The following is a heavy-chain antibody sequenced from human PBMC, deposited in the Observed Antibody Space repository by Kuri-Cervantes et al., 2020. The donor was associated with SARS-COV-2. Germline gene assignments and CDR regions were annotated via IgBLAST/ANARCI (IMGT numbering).Heavy chain of an antibody. J-gene: IGHJ4*02. Sequence: ASVKVSCKASGYTFTGYYMHWVRQAPGQGLEWMGWINPNSGGTNYAQKFQGRVTMTRDTSISTAYMELSRLRSEDAAVYYCATSFILELVLLDYWGQGTLVTVSS. D-gene: IGHD1-7*01. V-gene: IGHV1-2*02. CDR1: GYTFTGYY. CDR3: ATSFILELVLLDY. CDR2: INPNSGGT.